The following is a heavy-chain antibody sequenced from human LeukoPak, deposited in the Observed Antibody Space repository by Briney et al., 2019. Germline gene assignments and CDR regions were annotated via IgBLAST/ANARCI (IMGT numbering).Heavy chain of an antibody. D-gene: IGHD6-13*01. CDR2: IYTGGST. CDR3: ARDKIAAPED. CDR1: GGSISSGSYY. V-gene: IGHV4-61*02. J-gene: IGHJ4*02. Sequence: SQTLSLTCTVSGGSISSGSYYWSWIRQPAGKGLEWIGRIYTGGSTNYNPSLKSRVTISVDTSKNQFSLKLGSVTAADTAVYYCARDKIAAPEDWGQGTPVTVSS.